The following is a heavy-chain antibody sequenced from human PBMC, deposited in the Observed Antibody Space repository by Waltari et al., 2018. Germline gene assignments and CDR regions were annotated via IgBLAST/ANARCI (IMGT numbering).Heavy chain of an antibody. CDR3: VSRPLGAGWYFYL. CDR1: GYSIRSGYY. V-gene: IGHV4-38-2*01. Sequence: QVQLQESGPGLVKPSETLSLTCAVSGYSIRSGYYWGWIRQPPGQGLEWIGSIYHSGSTYYNPSLKSRVTISVDTSKNQFSLKLSSVTAADTAVYYCVSRPLGAGWYFYLWGRGTLVTVSS. CDR2: IYHSGST. J-gene: IGHJ2*01. D-gene: IGHD6-19*01.